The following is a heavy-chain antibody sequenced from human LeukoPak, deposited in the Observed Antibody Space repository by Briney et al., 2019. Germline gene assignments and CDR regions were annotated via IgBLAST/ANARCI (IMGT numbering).Heavy chain of an antibody. V-gene: IGHV1-2*02. CDR3: ARDLYQNWNDDEIDAFDI. CDR2: INPNSGGT. D-gene: IGHD1-1*01. Sequence: ASVKVSCKASGYTFTGYYMHWVRQAPGQGLEWMGWINPNSGGTNYAQKSQGRVTMTRDTSISTAYMELSRLRSDDTAVYYCARDLYQNWNDDEIDAFDIWGQGTMVTVSS. CDR1: GYTFTGYY. J-gene: IGHJ3*02.